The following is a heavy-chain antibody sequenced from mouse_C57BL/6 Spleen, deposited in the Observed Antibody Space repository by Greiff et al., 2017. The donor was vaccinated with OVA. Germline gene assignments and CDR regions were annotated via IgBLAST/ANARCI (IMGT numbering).Heavy chain of an antibody. CDR2: IYPGSGST. V-gene: IGHV1-55*01. J-gene: IGHJ4*01. CDR3: ARWLLLRGAMDY. D-gene: IGHD2-3*01. CDR1: GYTFTSYW. Sequence: QVQLQQPGAELVKPGASVKTSCKASGYTFTSYWITWVKQRPGQGLEWIGDIYPGSGSTNYNEKFKSKATLTVDTSSSTAYMQLSSLTSEDSAVYYCARWLLLRGAMDYWGQGTSVTVSS.